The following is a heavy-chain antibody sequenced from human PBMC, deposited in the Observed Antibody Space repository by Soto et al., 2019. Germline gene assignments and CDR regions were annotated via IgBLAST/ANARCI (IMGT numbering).Heavy chain of an antibody. D-gene: IGHD6-19*01. CDR3: AKSAGIAVAGTLDY. J-gene: IGHJ4*02. CDR1: GFTFSSYA. V-gene: IGHV3-23*01. CDR2: ISGSGGST. Sequence: VQLLESGGGLVQPGGSLRLSCAASGFTFSSYAMSWVRQAPGKGLEWVSAISGSGGSTYYADSVKGRFTISRDNSKITLYLQMNSLRAEDTALYYCAKSAGIAVAGTLDYWGQGTLVTVSS.